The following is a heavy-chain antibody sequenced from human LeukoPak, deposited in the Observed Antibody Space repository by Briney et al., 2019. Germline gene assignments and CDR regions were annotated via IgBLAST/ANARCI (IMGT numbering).Heavy chain of an antibody. Sequence: GSLRLSCAASGFTFSSYGMHWVRQAPGKGLEWVAVIWYGGSNEYYADSVKGRFTISRDNSKNTLYLQMNSLRAEDTAVYYCARSYYYGSYYYYGMDVWGQGTTVTVSS. CDR2: IWYGGSNE. V-gene: IGHV3-33*01. J-gene: IGHJ6*02. D-gene: IGHD3-10*01. CDR3: ARSYYYGSYYYYGMDV. CDR1: GFTFSSYG.